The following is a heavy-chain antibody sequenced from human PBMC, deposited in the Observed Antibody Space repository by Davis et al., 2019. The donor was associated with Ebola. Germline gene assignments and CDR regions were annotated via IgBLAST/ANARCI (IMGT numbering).Heavy chain of an antibody. V-gene: IGHV3-11*01. CDR1: GFTFSTYW. CDR3: ARTYDYDYVWGSYRYRSFDY. D-gene: IGHD3-16*02. Sequence: GESLKISCAASGFTFSTYWMSWVRQAPGKGLEWVSYISSSGSTIYYADSVKGRFTISRDNAKNSLYLQMNSLRAEDTAVYYCARTYDYDYVWGSYRYRSFDYWGQGTLVTVSS. CDR2: ISSSGSTI. J-gene: IGHJ4*02.